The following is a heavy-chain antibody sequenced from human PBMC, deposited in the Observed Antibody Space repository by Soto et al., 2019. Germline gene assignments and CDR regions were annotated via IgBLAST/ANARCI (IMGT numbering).Heavy chain of an antibody. V-gene: IGHV4-39*01. Sequence: PSENLSLTCTVSGGSISSSSYYWGWIRQPPGKGLEWIGSIYYSGSTYYNPSLKSRVTISVDTSKNQFSLKLSSVSAADTAVYYCARGPSGDKVDYWGQG. CDR1: GGSISSSSYY. J-gene: IGHJ4*02. D-gene: IGHD7-27*01. CDR2: IYYSGST. CDR3: ARGPSGDKVDY.